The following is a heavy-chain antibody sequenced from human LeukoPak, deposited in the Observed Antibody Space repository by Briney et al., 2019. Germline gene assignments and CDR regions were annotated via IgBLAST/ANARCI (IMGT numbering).Heavy chain of an antibody. J-gene: IGHJ4*02. Sequence: PGGSLRLSCTASGFIFGDYAMSWVRQAPGKGLEWVGFIRSKAYGGTAEYAASVKGRFTISRDDSKSIAYLEMNSLKTEDTAVYYCTRDPEYYYGSGTHPLDSWGQGTLVTVSS. CDR3: TRDPEYYYGSGTHPLDS. D-gene: IGHD3-10*01. CDR1: GFIFGDYA. V-gene: IGHV3-49*04. CDR2: IRSKAYGGTA.